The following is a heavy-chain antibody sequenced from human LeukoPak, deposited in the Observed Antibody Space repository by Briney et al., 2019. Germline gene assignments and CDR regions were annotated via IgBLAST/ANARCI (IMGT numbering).Heavy chain of an antibody. D-gene: IGHD4-17*01. CDR2: IYYSGST. Sequence: SETLSLTCTVSGGSISSYYWSWIRQPPGKGLEWIGYIYYSGSTNYNPSLKSRVTISVDTSKNQFSLKLSSVTAADTAVYYCARYGDLYYFDYWGQGTLVTASS. J-gene: IGHJ4*02. CDR1: GGSISSYY. CDR3: ARYGDLYYFDY. V-gene: IGHV4-59*01.